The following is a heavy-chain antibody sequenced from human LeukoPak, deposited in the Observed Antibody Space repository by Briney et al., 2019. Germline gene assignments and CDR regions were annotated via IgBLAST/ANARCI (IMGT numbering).Heavy chain of an antibody. Sequence: SETLSLTCTASGGSISSYYWSWIRQPPGKGLEWIGYIYYSGSTNYNPSLKSRVTISVDTSKNQFSLKLSSVTAADTAVYYCVSAGHDGIGYKVCWGQGTLVTVSS. D-gene: IGHD3-22*01. CDR2: IYYSGST. CDR3: VSAGHDGIGYKVC. V-gene: IGHV4-59*08. J-gene: IGHJ4*02. CDR1: GGSISSYY.